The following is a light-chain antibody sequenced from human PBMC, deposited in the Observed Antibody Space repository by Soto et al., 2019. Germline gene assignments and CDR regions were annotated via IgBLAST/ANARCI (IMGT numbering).Light chain of an antibody. Sequence: QSVLTQPPSASGTPGQRVTIPCSGSSSNIGSNYVYWYRQFPGTAPKLLIYRSNQRPSGVPDRFSGSKSGTSASLAISGLRSEDEADYHCATWDGSLSGWVFGGGTKLTVL. CDR3: ATWDGSLSGWV. CDR1: SSNIGSNY. J-gene: IGLJ3*02. V-gene: IGLV1-47*01. CDR2: RSN.